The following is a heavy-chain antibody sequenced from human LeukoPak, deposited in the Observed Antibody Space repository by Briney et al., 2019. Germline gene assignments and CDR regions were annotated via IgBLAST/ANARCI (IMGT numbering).Heavy chain of an antibody. V-gene: IGHV5-51*01. CDR1: GYSFTSYW. Sequence: GASLKISCKASGYSFTSYWIAWVRQMPGKGLEWIGIIYPDDSDTRYSPSFQGQVTISADKSVSIAYLQWSSLKASDTAMYYCARPNITSYYDSRGYDAFDVWGQGTMVIVSS. D-gene: IGHD3-22*01. CDR2: IYPDDSDT. J-gene: IGHJ3*01. CDR3: ARPNITSYYDSRGYDAFDV.